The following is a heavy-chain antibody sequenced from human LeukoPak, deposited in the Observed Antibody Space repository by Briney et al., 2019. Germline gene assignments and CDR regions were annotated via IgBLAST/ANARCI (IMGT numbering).Heavy chain of an antibody. CDR1: GFTFSSYA. CDR3: AKDGAYGGYVGY. D-gene: IGHD5-12*01. V-gene: IGHV3-23*01. Sequence: GGSLRLSCAAPGFTFSSYAMSWVRQTPGKGLEWVSAISGNGGSTYYADSVKGRFTISRDNSKNTLYLQMNSLRAEDTAVYYCAKDGAYGGYVGYWGQGTLVTVSS. J-gene: IGHJ4*02. CDR2: ISGNGGST.